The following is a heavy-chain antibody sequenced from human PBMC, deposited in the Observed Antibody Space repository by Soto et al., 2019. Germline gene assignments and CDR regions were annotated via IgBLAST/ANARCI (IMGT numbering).Heavy chain of an antibody. CDR1: GGSISSSSYY. J-gene: IGHJ4*02. V-gene: IGHV4-39*01. D-gene: IGHD3-10*01. CDR3: ARRGVMRFGEVKFAFDY. Sequence: SETLSLTCTVSGGSISSSSYYWGWIRQPPGKGLEWIGSIYYSGSTYYNPSLKSRVTISVDTSKNQFSLKLSSVTAADTAVYYCARRGVMRFGEVKFAFDYWGQGTLVSV. CDR2: IYYSGST.